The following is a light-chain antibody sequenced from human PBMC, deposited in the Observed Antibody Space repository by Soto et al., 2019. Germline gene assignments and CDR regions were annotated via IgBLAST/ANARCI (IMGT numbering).Light chain of an antibody. J-gene: IGLJ1*01. Sequence: QSVLTQPPSVSGAPGQRVTISCTGRSSNIGAGYDVHWYQQLPGTAPKLLIYANINRPAGVPDRFSGSKSGTSASLAITGLQAEDEADYYCQSYDSSPSGYVFGTGTKVTVL. CDR3: QSYDSSPSGYV. CDR2: ANI. CDR1: SSNIGAGYD. V-gene: IGLV1-40*01.